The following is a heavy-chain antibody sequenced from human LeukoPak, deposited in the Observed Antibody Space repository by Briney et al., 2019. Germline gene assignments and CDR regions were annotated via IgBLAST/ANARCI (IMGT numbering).Heavy chain of an antibody. D-gene: IGHD6-19*01. CDR1: GYSFSSYW. Sequence: GESLKISCKGSGYSFSSYWIGWVRQMPGKGLEWMGIIYPGDSDTRYSPSFQGQVTISADKSISTAYLQWSSLKASDTAMYYCARQRVGLVGTHYYYYYMDVWGKGTTVTVSS. CDR3: ARQRVGLVGTHYYYYYMDV. CDR2: IYPGDSDT. J-gene: IGHJ6*03. V-gene: IGHV5-51*01.